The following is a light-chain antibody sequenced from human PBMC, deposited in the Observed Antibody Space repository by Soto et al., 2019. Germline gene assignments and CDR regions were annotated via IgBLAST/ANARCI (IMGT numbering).Light chain of an antibody. Sequence: DIQMTQSPSSLSASVGDRVTITCRASQSIRSWLAWYQQKPGKAPKVLIYKASHLESGVPSRFSGSGSGTEFTLTVSSLQPDDVATYYCQHYNDYRWTFGQGTEVEI. CDR3: QHYNDYRWT. V-gene: IGKV1-5*03. CDR2: KAS. CDR1: QSIRSW. J-gene: IGKJ1*01.